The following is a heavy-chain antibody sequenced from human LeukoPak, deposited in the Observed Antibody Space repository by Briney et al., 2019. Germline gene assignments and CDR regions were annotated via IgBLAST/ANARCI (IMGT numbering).Heavy chain of an antibody. J-gene: IGHJ4*02. CDR2: ISSSSSYT. CDR3: ARDQYNVDIVPTSSGGSDY. Sequence: GGPLRLSCAASGFTFSDYYMSCLRQAPGKGLEGVSYISSSSSYTNYADSVKGRFTIYRDNAKNSLYLQMNSLRAEDTAVYYCARDQYNVDIVPTSSGGSDYWGQGTLVTVSS. D-gene: IGHD5-12*01. CDR1: GFTFSDYY. V-gene: IGHV3-11*05.